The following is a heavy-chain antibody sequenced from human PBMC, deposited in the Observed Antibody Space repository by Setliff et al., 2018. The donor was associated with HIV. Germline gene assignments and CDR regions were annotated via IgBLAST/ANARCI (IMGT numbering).Heavy chain of an antibody. CDR1: GYSISRGGYY. CDR3: AGGYYGSGSYSGWFDP. Sequence: SETLSLTCSVSGYSISRGGYYWSWIRQPAGKGLEWIGRIDTPGHTNYNPSLKSRVTLSLDNSKNQFSLKLTSVTAADTAVYYCAGGYYGSGSYSGWFDPWGQGTLVTVSS. CDR2: IDTPGHT. V-gene: IGHV4-61*02. J-gene: IGHJ5*02. D-gene: IGHD3-10*01.